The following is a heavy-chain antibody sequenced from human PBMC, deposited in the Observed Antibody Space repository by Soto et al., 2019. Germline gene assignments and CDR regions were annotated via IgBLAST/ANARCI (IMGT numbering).Heavy chain of an antibody. CDR2: ISVYNGKT. D-gene: IGHD2-21*01. Sequence: QVQLLQSGAWVNKPGASVKVACKASGYTCTPYGICWVRQAPGQGLAGMGWISVYNGKTNEAQNLQGRVTMTTNTTTSTAYMELRSLTSDDTAVYFCARDRAAYCGGDCNMDVWGKGTTVTVS. CDR1: GYTCTPYG. J-gene: IGHJ6*03. V-gene: IGHV1-18*01. CDR3: ARDRAAYCGGDCNMDV.